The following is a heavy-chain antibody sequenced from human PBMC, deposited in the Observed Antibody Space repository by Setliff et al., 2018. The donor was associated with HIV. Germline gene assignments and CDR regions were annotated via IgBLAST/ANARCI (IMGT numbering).Heavy chain of an antibody. D-gene: IGHD3-10*01. CDR2: ISSGGGTI. V-gene: IGHV3-48*03. J-gene: IGHJ6*03. CDR1: GFTFRSYE. CDR3: ARDQRVTLVRGNINYYYYYMDV. Sequence: GGSLRLSCAASGFTFRSYEMNWVRQAPGKGLEWVSYISSGGGTIYYADSVKGRFTISRDNAKNSLYLQMNSLRAEDTAVYYCARDQRVTLVRGNINYYYYYMDVWGKGTTVTV.